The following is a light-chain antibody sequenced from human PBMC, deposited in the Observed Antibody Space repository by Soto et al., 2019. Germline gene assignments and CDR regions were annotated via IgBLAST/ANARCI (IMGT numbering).Light chain of an antibody. CDR1: SGDIGDYNY. J-gene: IGLJ1*01. V-gene: IGLV2-14*01. CDR3: CSYTTSGTLI. Sequence: QSALTQPASVSGSPGHSITISCVGTSGDIGDYNYVSWYQQHPGKVPKVIIYDVSNRPSGVSYRFSGTKSGNTASLTVSGLQAEDEADYYCCSYTTSGTLIFGTGTKVTV. CDR2: DVS.